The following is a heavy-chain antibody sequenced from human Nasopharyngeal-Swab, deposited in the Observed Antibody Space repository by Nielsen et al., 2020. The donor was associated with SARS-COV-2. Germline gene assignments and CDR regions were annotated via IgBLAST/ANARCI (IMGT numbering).Heavy chain of an antibody. V-gene: IGHV3-30*18. CDR3: AKARDSSIWYRNYFDC. J-gene: IGHJ4*02. CDR1: GFPFTNYG. CDR2: ISYDGSNQ. D-gene: IGHD6-13*01. Sequence: GGSLRLSCAASGFPFTNYGVHWVRQAPGKGLEWVAAISYDGSNQYYADSVKGRFTISRDNSGNTLYLQLSSLRTDDTAMYYCAKARDSSIWYRNYFDCWGQGTLVTVSS.